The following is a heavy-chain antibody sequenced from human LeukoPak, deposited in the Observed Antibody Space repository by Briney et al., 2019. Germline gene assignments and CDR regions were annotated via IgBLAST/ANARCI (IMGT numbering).Heavy chain of an antibody. V-gene: IGHV1-69*13. CDR2: IIPIFGTA. D-gene: IGHD3-22*01. CDR1: GGTFSSYA. CDR3: ARRATYYYDSSGYYDY. Sequence: SVKVSCKASGGTFSSYAISWVRQAPGQGLEWMGGIIPIFGTANYAQKFQGRVTITADESTSTAYMELSSLRSEDTAVYYRARRATYYYDSSGYYDYWGQGTLVTVSS. J-gene: IGHJ4*02.